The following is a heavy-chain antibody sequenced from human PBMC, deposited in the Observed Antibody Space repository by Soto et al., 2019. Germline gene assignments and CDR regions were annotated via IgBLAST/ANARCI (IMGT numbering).Heavy chain of an antibody. CDR2: INHSGNT. CDR1: GVSLSDNY. V-gene: IGHV4-34*01. CDR3: ARGRGEFDP. D-gene: IGHD2-21*01. J-gene: IGHJ5*02. Sequence: SETLSLTCAVYGVSLSDNYCNWLRQPPGKGLEWIGEINHSGNTNYNPSLRSRVTISIDTSKNQLSLNLRSVSAADTAVYYCARGRGEFDPWGQGTPVTVSS.